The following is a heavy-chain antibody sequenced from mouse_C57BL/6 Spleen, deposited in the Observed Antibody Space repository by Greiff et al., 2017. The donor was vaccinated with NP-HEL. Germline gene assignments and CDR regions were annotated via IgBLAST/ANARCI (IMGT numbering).Heavy chain of an antibody. D-gene: IGHD1-1*02. CDR1: GYTFTSYW. J-gene: IGHJ2*01. Sequence: QVQLQQPGAELVKPGASVKLSCKASGYTFTSYWMQWVKQRPGQGLEWIGEIDPSDSYTNYNQKFKGKATLTVDTSSSTAYMQLSSLTSEDSAVYYCASGVVPCFDYWGQGTTLTVSS. CDR2: IDPSDSYT. CDR3: ASGVVPCFDY. V-gene: IGHV1-50*01.